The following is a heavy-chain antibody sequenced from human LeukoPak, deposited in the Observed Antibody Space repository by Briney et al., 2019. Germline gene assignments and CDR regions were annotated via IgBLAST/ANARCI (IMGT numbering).Heavy chain of an antibody. CDR3: ARDRDFGAVNYYSYYMDV. CDR1: GGTFSNYA. V-gene: IGHV1-69*05. CDR2: IIPIFGTA. J-gene: IGHJ6*03. Sequence: SVKVSCKASGGTFSNYAISWVRQAPGQGLEWMGGIIPIFGTANYAQKFQGRVTISTDESTSTAYMEVSSLRSEDTAVYFCARDRDFGAVNYYSYYMDVWGKGTTVTVSS. D-gene: IGHD4-17*01.